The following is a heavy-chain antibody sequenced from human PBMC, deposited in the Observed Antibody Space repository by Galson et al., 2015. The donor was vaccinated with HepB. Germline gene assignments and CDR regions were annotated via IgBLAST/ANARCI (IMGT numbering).Heavy chain of an antibody. CDR2: IDWDDDK. D-gene: IGHD6-13*01. CDR1: GFSLSTSGMC. V-gene: IGHV2-70*11. CDR3: AREYQLRYAKQQLVD. Sequence: PALVKPTQTLTLTCTFSGFSLSTSGMCVSWIRQPPGKALEWLARIDWDDDKYYSTSLKTRLTISMDTSKNQVVLTMTNMDPVDTATYYCAREYQLRYAKQQLVDWGQGTLVTVSS. J-gene: IGHJ4*02.